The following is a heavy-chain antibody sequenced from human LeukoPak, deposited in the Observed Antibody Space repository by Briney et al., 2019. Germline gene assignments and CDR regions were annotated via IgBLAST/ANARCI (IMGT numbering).Heavy chain of an antibody. V-gene: IGHV5-51*01. CDR1: GYSFTSYW. CDR2: IYPGDSDT. J-gene: IGHJ3*02. CDR3: ARQLNWNYGGGAFDI. Sequence: GESLKISCKGSGYSFTSYWIGWVRQMPGKGLEWMGIIYPGDSDTRYSPSFQGQVTISADKSISTAYLQWSSLKASDTAMYYCARQLNWNYGGGAFDIWGQGTMVTVSS. D-gene: IGHD1-7*01.